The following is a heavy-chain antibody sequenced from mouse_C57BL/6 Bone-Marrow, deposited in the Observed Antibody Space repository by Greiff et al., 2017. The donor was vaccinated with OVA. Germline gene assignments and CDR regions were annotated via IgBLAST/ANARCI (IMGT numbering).Heavy chain of an antibody. CDR2: ISSGSSTI. CDR1: GFTFSDYG. CDR3: AKLGRFAY. V-gene: IGHV5-17*01. Sequence: EVNVVESGGGLVKPGGSLKLSCAASGFTFSDYGMHWVRQAPEKGLEWVAYISSGSSTIYYADTVKGRFTISRDNAKNTLFLQMTSLRSEDTAMYYCAKLGRFAYWGQGTLVTVSA. J-gene: IGHJ3*01. D-gene: IGHD4-1*01.